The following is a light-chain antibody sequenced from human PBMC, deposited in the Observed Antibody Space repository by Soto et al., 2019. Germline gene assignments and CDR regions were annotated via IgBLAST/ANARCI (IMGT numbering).Light chain of an antibody. CDR2: EVS. Sequence: QSVLTQPAFVSGSPGQSITISCTGTSSDVGGYNYVSWYQHPPGKAPKLMISEVSNRPSGVSNRFSGSKSGNTASLTISGLQAEDEADYYCSSYTSTITRVFGTGTKVTVL. CDR3: SSYTSTITRV. CDR1: SSDVGGYNY. J-gene: IGLJ1*01. V-gene: IGLV2-14*01.